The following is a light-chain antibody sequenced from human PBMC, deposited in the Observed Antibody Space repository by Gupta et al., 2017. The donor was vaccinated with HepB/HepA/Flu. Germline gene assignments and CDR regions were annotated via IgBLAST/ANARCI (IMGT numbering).Light chain of an antibody. V-gene: IGKV2-28*01. J-gene: IGKJ3*01. Sequence: DIVMTQSPLSLPVTPGEPASISCRSSQSLLHSNGYNYLDWYLQKPGQTPQLLIYLGSNRASGVPARLSGSGSGQDLTLKIRRGEAEDVGFYYCSQALQTPFTLALGPKVN. CDR1: QSLLHSNGYNY. CDR2: LGS. CDR3: SQALQTPFT.